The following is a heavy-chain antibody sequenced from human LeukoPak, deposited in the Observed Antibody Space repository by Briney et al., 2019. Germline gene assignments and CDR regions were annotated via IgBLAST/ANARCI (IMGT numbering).Heavy chain of an antibody. CDR2: ISAYNGNT. Sequence: ASVKVSCKASGYTFTSYGISWVRQAHGQGLEWMGWISAYNGNTNYAQKLQGRVTMTTDTSTSTAYMELRSLRSDDTAVYYCARDFSSRWELHWFDPWGQGTLVTVSS. J-gene: IGHJ5*02. V-gene: IGHV1-18*01. D-gene: IGHD1-26*01. CDR1: GYTFTSYG. CDR3: ARDFSSRWELHWFDP.